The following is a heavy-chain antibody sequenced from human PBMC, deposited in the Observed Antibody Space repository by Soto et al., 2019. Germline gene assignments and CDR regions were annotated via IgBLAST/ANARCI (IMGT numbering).Heavy chain of an antibody. Sequence: GGSLRLSCAASGFTFSSYGMHWVRQAPGKGLEWVAVIWYDGSNKYYADSVKGRFTISRDNSKNTLYLQMNSLRAEDTAVYYCARDPHARGRPDPYYFDYWGQGTLVTVSS. CDR3: ARDPHARGRPDPYYFDY. V-gene: IGHV3-33*01. D-gene: IGHD2-15*01. J-gene: IGHJ4*02. CDR1: GFTFSSYG. CDR2: IWYDGSNK.